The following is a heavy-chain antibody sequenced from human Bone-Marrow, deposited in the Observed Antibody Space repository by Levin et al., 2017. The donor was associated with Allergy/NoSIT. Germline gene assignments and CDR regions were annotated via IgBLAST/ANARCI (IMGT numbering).Heavy chain of an antibody. Sequence: SETLSLTCTVSGGSISGTSYYWAWIRRPPGKGLEWIGSVHHSGITFYNPSLRSRVTISVETSKNQFSLKLSSVTAADTAVYFCATNTPRLERGMDVWGQGTTVTVSS. CDR1: GGSISGTSYY. CDR3: ATNTPRLERGMDV. D-gene: IGHD3-16*01. V-gene: IGHV4-39*01. J-gene: IGHJ6*02. CDR2: VHHSGIT.